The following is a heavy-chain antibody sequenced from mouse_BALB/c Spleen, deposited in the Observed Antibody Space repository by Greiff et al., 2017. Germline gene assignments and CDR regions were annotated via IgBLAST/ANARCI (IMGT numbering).Heavy chain of an antibody. CDR3: ARSPLLWGFDV. J-gene: IGHJ1*01. CDR2: ILPGSGST. D-gene: IGHD2-10*01. CDR1: GYTFSSYW. Sequence: VQLQQSGAELMKPGASVKISCKATGYTFSSYWIEWVKQRPGHGLEWIGEILPGSGSTNYNEKFKGKATFTADTSSNTAYMQLSSLTSEDSAVYYCARSPLLWGFDVWGAGTTVTVSS. V-gene: IGHV1-9*01.